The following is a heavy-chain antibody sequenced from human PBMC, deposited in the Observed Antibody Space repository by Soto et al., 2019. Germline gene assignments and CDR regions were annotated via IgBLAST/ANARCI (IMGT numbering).Heavy chain of an antibody. Sequence: PSETLSLTCAVPGYSISSGYYWGGIRQPPGKGLEWIGRIYHSGSTYYNPSLKSRVTISVDTSKYQFSLKLSSVTAADTAVYYCARDSGIAAADEGVGYYCYYGMDVWGQVTTVTVSS. V-gene: IGHV4-38-2*02. D-gene: IGHD6-13*01. CDR3: ARDSGIAAADEGVGYYCYYGMDV. CDR2: IYHSGST. J-gene: IGHJ6*02. CDR1: GYSISSGYY.